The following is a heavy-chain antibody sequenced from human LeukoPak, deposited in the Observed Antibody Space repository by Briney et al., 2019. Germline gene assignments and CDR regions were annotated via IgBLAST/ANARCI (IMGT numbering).Heavy chain of an antibody. CDR1: GYTFTGYY. V-gene: IGHV1-8*03. Sequence: ASVKVSCKASGYTFTGYYMHWVRQVPGQGLEWIGWMNPNSGNTGYAQKFQGRVTITRNTSISTAYMELSSLRSEDTAVYYCARRSYYGSGSSDYWGQGTLVTVSS. J-gene: IGHJ4*02. CDR3: ARRSYYGSGSSDY. CDR2: MNPNSGNT. D-gene: IGHD3-10*01.